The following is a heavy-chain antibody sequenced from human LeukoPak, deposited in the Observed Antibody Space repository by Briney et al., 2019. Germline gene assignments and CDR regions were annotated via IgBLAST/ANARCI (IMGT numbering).Heavy chain of an antibody. CDR2: MNPNSGNT. Sequence: ASVKVSCKASGYTFTTYDINWVRQATGQGLEWVGWMNPNSGNTGYAQKFQGRVTMTRNTSISTAFMELSSLRSEDTAVYYCARGVYDSSGPDAFDIWAQGTMVTVSS. J-gene: IGHJ3*02. D-gene: IGHD3-22*01. CDR3: ARGVYDSSGPDAFDI. CDR1: GYTFTTYD. V-gene: IGHV1-8*01.